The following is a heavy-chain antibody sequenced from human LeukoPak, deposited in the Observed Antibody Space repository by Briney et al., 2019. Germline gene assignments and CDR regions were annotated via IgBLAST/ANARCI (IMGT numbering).Heavy chain of an antibody. J-gene: IGHJ3*02. D-gene: IGHD3-22*01. V-gene: IGHV4-30-4*07. CDR2: IYYSGST. CDR1: GGSISSGGYS. Sequence: SETLSLTCAVSGGSISSGGYSWSWIRQPPGKGLEWIGYIYYSGSTYYNPSLKSRVTISVDTSKNQFSLKLSSVTAADTAVYYCASYDSSGLDAFDIWGQGTMVTVSS. CDR3: ASYDSSGLDAFDI.